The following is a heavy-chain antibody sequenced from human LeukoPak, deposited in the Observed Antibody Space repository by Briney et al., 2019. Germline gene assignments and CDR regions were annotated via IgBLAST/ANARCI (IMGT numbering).Heavy chain of an antibody. Sequence: PGGSLRLSCAASGFNFSSYEMNWVRQAPGKGLEWISYISNSYNTIYYADSVKGRFTISRDNAKNSLYLQMISLRAEDTAVYYCARGGPRYSGYDWGQGTLVTVSS. J-gene: IGHJ4*02. CDR3: ARGGPRYSGYD. D-gene: IGHD5-12*01. CDR1: GFNFSSYE. V-gene: IGHV3-48*03. CDR2: ISNSYNTI.